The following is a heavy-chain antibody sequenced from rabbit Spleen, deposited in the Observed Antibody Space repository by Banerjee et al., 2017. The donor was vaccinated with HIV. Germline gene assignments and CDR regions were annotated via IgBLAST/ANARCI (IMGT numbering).Heavy chain of an antibody. CDR1: GFTLSSYY. CDR2: IDPVFGIT. CDR3: ARDSGTSFSSYGMDL. D-gene: IGHD8-1*01. Sequence: HLKESGGGLVQPGGSLKLSCKASGFTLSSYYMNWVRQAPGKGLEWIGYIDPVFGITYYANWVNGRFSISRENAQNTVFLQMTSLTAADTATYFCARDSGTSFSSYGMDLWGQGTLRHRL. V-gene: IGHV1S7*01. J-gene: IGHJ6*01.